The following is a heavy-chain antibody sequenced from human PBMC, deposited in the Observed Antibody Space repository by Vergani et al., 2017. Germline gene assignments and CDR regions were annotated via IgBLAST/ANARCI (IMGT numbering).Heavy chain of an antibody. Sequence: QVQLVQSGAEVKKPGASVKVSCKASGYTFTSYGISWVRQAPGQGLEWMGWISAYNGNTNYAQKLQGRVTMTTDTSTSTAYMELRSLRSDDTAVYYCAREGGCSSTSCYHYYYYGMDVWGQGTTVTVSS. CDR3: AREGGCSSTSCYHYYYYGMDV. CDR1: GYTFTSYG. V-gene: IGHV1-18*01. CDR2: ISAYNGNT. J-gene: IGHJ6*02. D-gene: IGHD2-2*01.